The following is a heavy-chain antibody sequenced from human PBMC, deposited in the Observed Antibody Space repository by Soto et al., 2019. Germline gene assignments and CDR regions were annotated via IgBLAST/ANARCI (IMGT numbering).Heavy chain of an antibody. CDR3: AHSRCGGDCLQSYSSHYYYGMDV. CDR2: IYWDDDK. D-gene: IGHD2-21*02. Sequence: QITLKESGPTLVKPTQTLTLTCTFSGFSLSTGGVGVGWIRQPPGEALEWLALIYWDDDKRYSPSLKSRLTITKDTYKNQVVRTMTNMDPVDTATYYCAHSRCGGDCLQSYSSHYYYGMDVWGQGTTVTVSS. J-gene: IGHJ6*02. CDR1: GFSLSTGGVG. V-gene: IGHV2-5*02.